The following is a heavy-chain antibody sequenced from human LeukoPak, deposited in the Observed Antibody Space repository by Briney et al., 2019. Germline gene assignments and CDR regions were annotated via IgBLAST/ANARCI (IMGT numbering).Heavy chain of an antibody. Sequence: SETLSLTCIVSGSSISNYYWSWIRQPAGKGLEWIGRIYSSGSTNYNPSLKSRVTISVDTSKNQFSLNLTSVTAADTAVYYCARCTPQGYGWGGYNRFDPWGQGTLVPVSS. J-gene: IGHJ5*02. CDR3: ARCTPQGYGWGGYNRFDP. D-gene: IGHD5-24*01. CDR2: IYSSGST. CDR1: GSSISNYY. V-gene: IGHV4-4*07.